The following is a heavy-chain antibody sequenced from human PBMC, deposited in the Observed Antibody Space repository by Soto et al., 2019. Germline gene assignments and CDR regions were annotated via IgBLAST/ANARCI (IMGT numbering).Heavy chain of an antibody. CDR1: GFTFGGYA. CDR3: TRARDISGYYFTQY. Sequence: HPVGSLRLSCTGSGFTFGGYAMSWVRQAPGKGLEWVGFIRSKAHGGTTEYAASVKDRFTISRDDSKSIVHLQMNSLKTEDTAVYYCTRARDISGYYFTQYWGQGTLVTVSS. J-gene: IGHJ1*01. D-gene: IGHD3-22*01. CDR2: IRSKAHGGTT. V-gene: IGHV3-49*04.